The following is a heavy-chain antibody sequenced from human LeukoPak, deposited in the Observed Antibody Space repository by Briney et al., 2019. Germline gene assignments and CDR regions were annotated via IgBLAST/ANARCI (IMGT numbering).Heavy chain of an antibody. CDR3: ARVWGFDNGQISGLDS. Sequence: EASVKVSCKASGYTFIGYYMHWVRQAPGQGLEWMGWINPNSGGTNYAQKFQGRVTMTRDTPISTAYMELSRLTSDDTAVYYCARVWGFDNGQISGLDSWGQGSLVTVSS. J-gene: IGHJ4*02. CDR2: INPNSGGT. V-gene: IGHV1-2*02. CDR1: GYTFIGYY. D-gene: IGHD4-17*01.